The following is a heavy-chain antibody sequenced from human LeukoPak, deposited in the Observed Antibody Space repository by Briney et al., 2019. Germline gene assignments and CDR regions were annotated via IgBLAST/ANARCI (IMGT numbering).Heavy chain of an antibody. J-gene: IGHJ4*02. CDR2: IRSKANSYAT. V-gene: IGHV3-73*01. CDR1: GFTFSGSA. CDR3: VRQLYSSGWFYFDS. D-gene: IGHD6-19*01. Sequence: GGSLRLSCAASGFTFSGSAIHWVRQASGKGLEWVGRIRSKANSYATEYAASVNGRFTVSRDDSKSTAYLQMNSLKTEDTAVYYCVRQLYSSGWFYFDSWGQGTLVTVSS.